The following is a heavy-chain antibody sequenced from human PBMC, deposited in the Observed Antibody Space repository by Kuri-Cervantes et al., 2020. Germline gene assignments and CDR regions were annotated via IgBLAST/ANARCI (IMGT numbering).Heavy chain of an antibody. V-gene: IGHV1-18*01. CDR2: ISAYNGNT. J-gene: IGHJ4*02. Sequence: ASVKVVCKASGYTFTSYGISWVRQAPGQGLEWMGWISAYNGNTNDAQKPQGRDTITTDTSTSTAYMELRSLRSDDTAMYYCARAENFDWLLSTFDYWGQGTLVTVSS. CDR1: GYTFTSYG. D-gene: IGHD3-9*01. CDR3: ARAENFDWLLSTFDY.